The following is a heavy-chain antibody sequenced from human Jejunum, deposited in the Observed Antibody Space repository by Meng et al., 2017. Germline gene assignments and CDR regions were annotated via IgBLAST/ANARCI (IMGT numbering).Heavy chain of an antibody. J-gene: IGHJ4*02. V-gene: IGHV7-4-1*02. CDR1: GYTFTSYA. CDR3: ARDRDSDY. Sequence: QVQLVQSGSELKKPGASVKISCKASGYTFTSYAMNWVRQAPGQGLXWVGWINTNTGNPTYAQDFAGRFVFSLNTSVSTAFLQINSLKADDTAVYYCARDRDSDYWGQGTLVTVSS. D-gene: IGHD3-10*01. CDR2: INTNTGNP.